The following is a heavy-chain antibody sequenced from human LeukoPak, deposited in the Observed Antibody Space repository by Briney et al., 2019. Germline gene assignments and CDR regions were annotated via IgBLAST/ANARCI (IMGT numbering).Heavy chain of an antibody. Sequence: GVLRLSCAASGFTFSSYWMSWVRQAPGKGLEWVANIKQDGSEKYYVDSVKGRFTISRDNAKNSLYLQMNSLRAEDTAVYYCARDCSSTSCTDAFDIWGQGTMVTVSS. CDR1: GFTFSSYW. CDR2: IKQDGSEK. D-gene: IGHD2-2*01. CDR3: ARDCSSTSCTDAFDI. V-gene: IGHV3-7*01. J-gene: IGHJ3*02.